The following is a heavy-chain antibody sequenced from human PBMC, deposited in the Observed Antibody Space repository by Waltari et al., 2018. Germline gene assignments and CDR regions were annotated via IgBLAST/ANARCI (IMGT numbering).Heavy chain of an antibody. V-gene: IGHV1-8*01. J-gene: IGHJ4*02. CDR3: ARTGSIAARPRSGYYFDY. CDR2: MNPNNGNT. Sequence: QVQLVQSGAEVKKPGASVKVSCKASGYTFTSYDINWVRQATGQGLEWMGWMNPNNGNTGYAQKFQGRVTMTRNTSRSTAYMELSSLRSEDTAVYYCARTGSIAARPRSGYYFDYWGQGTLVTVSS. D-gene: IGHD6-6*01. CDR1: GYTFTSYD.